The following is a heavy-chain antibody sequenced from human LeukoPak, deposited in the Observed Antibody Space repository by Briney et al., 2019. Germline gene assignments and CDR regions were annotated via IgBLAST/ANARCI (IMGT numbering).Heavy chain of an antibody. V-gene: IGHV4-59*01. CDR2: IYYSGST. CDR3: ARGSGSYRYFDY. J-gene: IGHJ4*02. CDR1: GGSISSYY. D-gene: IGHD1-26*01. Sequence: SETLSLTCTASGGSISSYYWSWIRQPPGKGLEWIGYIYYSGSTNYNPSLKSRVTISVDTSKNQFSLKLSSVTAADTAVYYCARGSGSYRYFDYWGQGTLVTVSS.